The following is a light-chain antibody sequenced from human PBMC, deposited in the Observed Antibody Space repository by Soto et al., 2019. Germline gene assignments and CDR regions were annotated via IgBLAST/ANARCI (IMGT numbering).Light chain of an antibody. CDR3: QQYNNWPPIT. V-gene: IGKV3-15*01. Sequence: EVVMTPSPATLSVDPGGGVTLSCRASQSVSSNLAWYQQRPGHAPRLLIYGACTSATALPARFSGSESGTEFTLTITSLQSEAFAFYYCQQYNNWPPITFGQGTRLQI. CDR2: GAC. CDR1: QSVSSN. J-gene: IGKJ5*01.